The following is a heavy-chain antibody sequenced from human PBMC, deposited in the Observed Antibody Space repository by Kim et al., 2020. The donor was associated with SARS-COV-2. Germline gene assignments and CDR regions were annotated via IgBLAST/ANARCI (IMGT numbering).Heavy chain of an antibody. CDR1: GFTFSSYS. J-gene: IGHJ4*02. CDR2: ISSSSSTI. D-gene: IGHD3-22*01. CDR3: ARDSPPYYYDSSGYYSEAGGFDY. Sequence: GGSLRLSCAASGFTFSSYSMNWVRQAPGKGLEWVSYISSSSSTIYYADSVKGRFTISRDNAKNSLYLQMNSLRAEDTAVYYCARDSPPYYYDSSGYYSEAGGFDYWGQGTLVTVSS. V-gene: IGHV3-48*04.